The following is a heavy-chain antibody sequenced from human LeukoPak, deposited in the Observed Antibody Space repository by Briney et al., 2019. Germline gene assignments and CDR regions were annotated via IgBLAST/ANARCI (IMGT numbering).Heavy chain of an antibody. CDR3: AKDADFNPAVGFDY. CDR1: GFTFSSYA. V-gene: IGHV3-23*01. CDR2: ISGSGGST. J-gene: IGHJ4*02. D-gene: IGHD3-3*01. Sequence: GGSLRLSCAASGFTFSSYAMSWVRQAPGKGLEWVSAISGSGGSTYYADSVKGRSTISRDNSKNTLYLQMNSLRAEDTAVYYCAKDADFNPAVGFDYWGQGTLVTVSA.